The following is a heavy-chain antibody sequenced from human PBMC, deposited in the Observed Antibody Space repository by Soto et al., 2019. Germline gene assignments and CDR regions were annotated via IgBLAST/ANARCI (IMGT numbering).Heavy chain of an antibody. CDR1: GFTFSSYG. CDR2: IWYDGSNK. CDR3: ARDDSSSQARGLYGMDV. D-gene: IGHD6-13*01. J-gene: IGHJ6*02. Sequence: GGSLRLSCAASGFTFSSYGMHWVRQAPGKGLEWVAVIWYDGSNKYYADSVKGRFTISRDNSKNTLYLQMNSLRAEDTAVYYCARDDSSSQARGLYGMDVWGQGTTVTVSS. V-gene: IGHV3-33*01.